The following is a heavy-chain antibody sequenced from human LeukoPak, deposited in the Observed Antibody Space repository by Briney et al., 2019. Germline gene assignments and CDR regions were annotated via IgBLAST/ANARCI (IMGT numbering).Heavy chain of an antibody. V-gene: IGHV4-39*01. CDR1: GGSTSSSSFY. D-gene: IGHD3-16*01. J-gene: IGHJ4*02. CDR3: ARLGTNFDF. CDR2: IYYSGST. Sequence: KPSGTPSPTCPLSGGSTSSSSFYWAWVRHPPGKGLEWIGRIYYSGSTYYNPSLKSRVTIFEDTSKNQFSLKLSSVTAADTAVYYCARLGTNFDFWGQGILVTVSS.